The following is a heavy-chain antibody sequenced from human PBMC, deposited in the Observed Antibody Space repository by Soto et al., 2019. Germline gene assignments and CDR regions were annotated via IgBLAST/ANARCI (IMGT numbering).Heavy chain of an antibody. Sequence: EVQLLESGGGLVQPGGSLRLSCAASGFTFASYAMSWVRQAPGKGLEWVSAISGSGGSTYYADSVKGRFTISRDNSKNPLFLQMNSLRAEDTAVYYCAKDLGSNCYLPIDYWGQGALVTVSS. V-gene: IGHV3-23*01. CDR3: AKDLGSNCYLPIDY. J-gene: IGHJ4*02. D-gene: IGHD2-2*01. CDR1: GFTFASYA. CDR2: ISGSGGST.